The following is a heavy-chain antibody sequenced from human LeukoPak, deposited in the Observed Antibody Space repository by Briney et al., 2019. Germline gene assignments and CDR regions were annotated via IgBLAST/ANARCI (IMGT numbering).Heavy chain of an antibody. Sequence: GGSLRFSCAASGFTFSSYGMHWVRQAPGKGLEWVAVIWYDGSNKYYADSVKGRFTISRDNSKNTLYLQMNSLRAEDTAVYYCARGYGDYPYYYYGMDVWGQGTTVTVSS. J-gene: IGHJ6*02. V-gene: IGHV3-33*01. CDR2: IWYDGSNK. CDR3: ARGYGDYPYYYYGMDV. D-gene: IGHD4-17*01. CDR1: GFTFSSYG.